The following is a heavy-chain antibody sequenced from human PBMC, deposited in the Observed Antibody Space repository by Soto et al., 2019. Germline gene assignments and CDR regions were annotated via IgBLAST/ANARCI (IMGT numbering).Heavy chain of an antibody. CDR2: ISAYNGNT. V-gene: IGHV1-18*01. CDR3: ARGNALRYFDWLLISDAFDI. CDR1: GYTFTSYG. J-gene: IGHJ3*02. Sequence: ASVKVSCKASGYTFTSYGISWVRQAPGQGLEWMGWISAYNGNTNYAQKLQGRVTMTTDTSTSTAYMELRSLRSDDTAVYYCARGNALRYFDWLLISDAFDIWGQGTMVTVS. D-gene: IGHD3-9*01.